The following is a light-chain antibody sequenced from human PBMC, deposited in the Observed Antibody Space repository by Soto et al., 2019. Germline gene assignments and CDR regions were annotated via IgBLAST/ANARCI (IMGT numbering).Light chain of an antibody. CDR3: QQYNSYSWT. CDR2: DAS. Sequence: DIQMTQSPSTLSASVGDRVTITCRASQTISSWLAWYQQKPGKAPKLLIYDASSLVGGVPSRFSGSGSGTEFTLTISSLQPDDFPTYYCQQYNSYSWTFGQGTKVEIK. V-gene: IGKV1-5*01. J-gene: IGKJ1*01. CDR1: QTISSW.